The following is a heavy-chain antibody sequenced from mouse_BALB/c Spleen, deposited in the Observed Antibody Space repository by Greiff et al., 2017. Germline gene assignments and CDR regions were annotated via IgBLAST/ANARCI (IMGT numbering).Heavy chain of an antibody. D-gene: IGHD1-1*01. J-gene: IGHJ1*01. CDR1: GFTFSDYY. CDR2: ISDGGSYT. V-gene: IGHV5-4*02. CDR3: ARERTTVVRYFDV. Sequence: EVNVVESGGGLVKPGGSLKLSCAASGFTFSDYYMYWVRQTPEKRLEWVATISDGGSYTYYPDSVKGRFTISRDNAKNNLYLQMSSLKSEDTAMYYCARERTTVVRYFDVWGAGTTVTVSS.